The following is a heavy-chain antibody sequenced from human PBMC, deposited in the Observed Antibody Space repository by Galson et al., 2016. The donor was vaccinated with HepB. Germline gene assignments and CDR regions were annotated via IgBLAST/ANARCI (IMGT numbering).Heavy chain of an antibody. CDR2: IIPIFGTA. J-gene: IGHJ5*02. CDR1: GGTFSTYA. V-gene: IGHV1-69*06. Sequence: SVKVSCKASGGTFSTYAISWVRQAPGQGLEWMGVIIPIFGTANYAQKFQGRVTITADNSTSTAYMELSSLRSEDTAIHYCARDYCSGDTCYAGTLGSWGQGTLVTVSS. CDR3: ARDYCSGDTCYAGTLGS. D-gene: IGHD2-15*01.